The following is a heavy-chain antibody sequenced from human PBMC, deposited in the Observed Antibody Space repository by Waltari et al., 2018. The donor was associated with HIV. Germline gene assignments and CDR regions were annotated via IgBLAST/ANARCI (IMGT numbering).Heavy chain of an antibody. J-gene: IGHJ4*02. CDR3: AGEMATVYVDY. CDR2: IASSSPTYI. V-gene: IGHV3-21*01. CDR1: GFPFGSYI. Sequence: DVQLVESGGGLVKPGGSLRLSCAAYGFPFGSYIMTGARQAPGKGLEWVASIASSSPTYIYYADSVRGRFTISRDNAKNSLYLQMNNLRAEDTAVYYCAGEMATVYVDYWGQGTLVTVSS. D-gene: IGHD5-12*01.